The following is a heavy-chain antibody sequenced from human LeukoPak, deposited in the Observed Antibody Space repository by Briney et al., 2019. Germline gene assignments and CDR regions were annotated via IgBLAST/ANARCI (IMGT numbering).Heavy chain of an antibody. CDR3: ARGSNWGDY. D-gene: IGHD7-27*01. J-gene: IGHJ4*02. Sequence: SETLSLTCTVSGASISDYYWSWIRQPPGKGLEWIGFFSNSGTTNYNPSLKSRVTMSVDTSKNQFSLKLSSVTAADTAVYYCARGSNWGDYWGQGTLITVSS. V-gene: IGHV4-59*12. CDR1: GASISDYY. CDR2: FSNSGTT.